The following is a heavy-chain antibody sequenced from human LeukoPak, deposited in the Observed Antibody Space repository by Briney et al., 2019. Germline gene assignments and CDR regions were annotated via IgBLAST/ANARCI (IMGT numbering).Heavy chain of an antibody. CDR2: IYYSGTT. V-gene: IGHV4-39*02. CDR3: ARGPTISFMDV. D-gene: IGHD3-3*01. Sequence: PSETLSLTCTVSGGSIDSSNYYWDWIRQPPGKGLEWLVNIYYSGTTFYTSSLKSRVTISADMSKNQFSLRLTSVTAADTAVYYCARGPTISFMDVWGKGTTVTVSS. CDR1: GGSIDSSNYY. J-gene: IGHJ6*03.